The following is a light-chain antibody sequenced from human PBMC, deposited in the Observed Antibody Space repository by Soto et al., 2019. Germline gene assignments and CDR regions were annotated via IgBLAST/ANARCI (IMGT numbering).Light chain of an antibody. CDR3: QQYNSYPWT. J-gene: IGKJ1*01. CDR2: AAS. CDR1: QTISSH. Sequence: DIQMTQSPSSLSASVGDRITLTCRASQTISSHLNWYQQKPGKAPKLLIYAASSLQSGVPSRFSGSGSGTDFSLTISSLQPEDFATYYCQQYNSYPWTFGQGTKVDIK. V-gene: IGKV1-39*01.